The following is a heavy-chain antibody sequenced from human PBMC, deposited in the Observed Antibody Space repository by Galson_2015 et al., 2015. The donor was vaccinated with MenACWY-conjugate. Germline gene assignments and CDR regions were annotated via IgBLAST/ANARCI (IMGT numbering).Heavy chain of an antibody. Sequence: SLRLSCAASGFTFSTSTMSWVRQAPGKGLEWVSTVSSTGATTWYADSVKGRFTISRDNSKNTVHLEVSSLRAEDTAVYYCARSNEVILLHSWFDYWGQGTLAAVSS. CDR1: GFTFSTST. D-gene: IGHD1-26*01. J-gene: IGHJ4*02. CDR3: ARSNEVILLHSWFDY. CDR2: VSSTGATT. V-gene: IGHV3-23*01.